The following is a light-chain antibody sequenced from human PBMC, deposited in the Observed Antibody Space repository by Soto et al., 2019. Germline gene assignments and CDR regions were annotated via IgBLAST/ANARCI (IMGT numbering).Light chain of an antibody. V-gene: IGKV3-20*01. CDR2: DAS. CDR1: QTVSSNF. J-gene: IGKJ1*01. Sequence: EILLTQSPGTRSLSPGERGTLSCRASQTVSSNFLAWYQQKPGQAPRLLIFDASTRATGIPDRFTGSGSGTDFTLTISRLEPEDFAVYYCQFYGDPSKTFGQGTKVDIK. CDR3: QFYGDPSKT.